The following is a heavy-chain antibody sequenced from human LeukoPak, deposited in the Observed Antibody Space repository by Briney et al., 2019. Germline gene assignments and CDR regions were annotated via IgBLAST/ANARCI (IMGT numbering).Heavy chain of an antibody. D-gene: IGHD3-10*01. J-gene: IGHJ4*02. CDR2: MNPNSGDT. CDR1: GSTFSSYD. Sequence: ASVKVSCKASGSTFSSYDINWLRQATGQGLEWMGWMNPNSGDTGYTPRFRGRVTMTRDTSISTAYMELSSLRSEDTAVYYCARGPYGTGSHFDFWGQGTLVTVSS. CDR3: ARGPYGTGSHFDF. V-gene: IGHV1-8*02.